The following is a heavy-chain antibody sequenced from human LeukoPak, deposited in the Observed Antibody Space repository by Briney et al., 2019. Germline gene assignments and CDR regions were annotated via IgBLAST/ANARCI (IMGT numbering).Heavy chain of an antibody. CDR2: NSDFGSS. Sequence: NPGESLRLSCAASGFTFSSYSINWVRQAPGKGLEWVSSNSDFGSSHHADSVKGRFTTSRGNAKNSVHLQMNSLRVEDTAIYYCARHSGGDGYNYNGMDVWGQGTMVTVSS. J-gene: IGHJ6*02. V-gene: IGHV3-21*06. CDR3: ARHSGGDGYNYNGMDV. D-gene: IGHD6-19*01. CDR1: GFTFSSYS.